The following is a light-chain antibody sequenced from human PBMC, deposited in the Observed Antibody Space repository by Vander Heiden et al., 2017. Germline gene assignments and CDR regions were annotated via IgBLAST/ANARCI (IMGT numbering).Light chain of an antibody. Sequence: EIVMTHSPVSLSVSPGERATLSCRASHGIGNNLVWYQQKPGQAPRVFIYGASTTAAGIPARFSGSGSGTEFTLTISSLQSEDFALYYCQQSHSWPLTFGGGTKVEIK. CDR2: GAS. J-gene: IGKJ4*01. V-gene: IGKV3-15*01. CDR3: QQSHSWPLT. CDR1: HGIGNN.